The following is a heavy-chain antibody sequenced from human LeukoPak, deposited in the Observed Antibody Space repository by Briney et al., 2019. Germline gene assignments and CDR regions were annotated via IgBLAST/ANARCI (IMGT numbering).Heavy chain of an antibody. V-gene: IGHV3-49*03. CDR3: TRDGDEDIVVVVAARDYGMDV. CDR1: GFTFGDYA. CDR2: IRSKAYGGTT. D-gene: IGHD2-15*01. J-gene: IGHJ6*02. Sequence: GSLRLSCTASGFTFGDYAMSWFRQAPGKGLEWVGFIRSKAYGGTTEYAASVKGRFTISRDDSKSIAYLQMNSLKTEDTAVYYCTRDGDEDIVVVVAARDYGMDVWGQGTTVTVSS.